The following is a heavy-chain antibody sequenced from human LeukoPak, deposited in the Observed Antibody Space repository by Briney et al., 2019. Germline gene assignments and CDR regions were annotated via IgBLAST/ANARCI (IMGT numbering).Heavy chain of an antibody. CDR3: ARGQRFYYYYGMDV. Sequence: SETLSLTCAVYGGSFSGYYWSWIRQPPGKGLEWIGEINHSGSTNYNPSLKSRVTISVDTSKTQFSLKLSSVTAADTAVYYCARGQRFYYYYGMDVWGQGTTVTVSS. J-gene: IGHJ6*02. CDR1: GGSFSGYY. V-gene: IGHV4-34*01. CDR2: INHSGST.